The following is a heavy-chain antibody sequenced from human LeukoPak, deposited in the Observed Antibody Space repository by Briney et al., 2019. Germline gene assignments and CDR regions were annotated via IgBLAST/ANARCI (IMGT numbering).Heavy chain of an antibody. CDR2: INPSGGST. Sequence: ASVKVSCKASGYTFTSYYMHWLRQAPGQGLEWMGIINPSGGSTSYAQKFQGRVTMTRDTSTSTVYMELSSLRSEDTAVYYCARAGQGDSSGYRYFDYWGQGTLVTVSS. J-gene: IGHJ4*02. V-gene: IGHV1-46*01. CDR1: GYTFTSYY. D-gene: IGHD3-22*01. CDR3: ARAGQGDSSGYRYFDY.